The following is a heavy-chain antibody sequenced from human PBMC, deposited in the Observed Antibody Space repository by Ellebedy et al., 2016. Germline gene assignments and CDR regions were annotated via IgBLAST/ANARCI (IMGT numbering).Heavy chain of an antibody. D-gene: IGHD2-21*02. CDR3: AKLGAVTAISGGGY. J-gene: IGHJ4*02. CDR1: GFNFTGYS. V-gene: IGHV3-23*01. CDR2: FSGSESKT. Sequence: GGSLRLXXAASGFNFTGYSMTWVRQAPGKGLEWVSTFSGSESKTYYADSVKGRFSISRDNSKNTLYLQMHNLRAEDTALYYCAKLGAVTAISGGGYWGQGTLVTVSS.